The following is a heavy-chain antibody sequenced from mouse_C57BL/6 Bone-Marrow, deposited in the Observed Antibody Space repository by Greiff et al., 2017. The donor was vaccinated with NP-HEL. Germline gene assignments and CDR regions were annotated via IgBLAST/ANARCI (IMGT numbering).Heavy chain of an antibody. Sequence: QVQLKQSGAELAKPGASVKLSCKASGYTFTSYWMHWVKQRPGQGLEWIGEIFPGSGSTYYNEKFKGKATLTVDTSSSTAYMQLSSLTSEDSAVYFCVSSGYGRYYAMDYWGQGTSVTASS. CDR3: VSSGYGRYYAMDY. V-gene: IGHV1-56*01. CDR2: IFPGSGST. D-gene: IGHD3-2*02. CDR1: GYTFTSYW. J-gene: IGHJ4*01.